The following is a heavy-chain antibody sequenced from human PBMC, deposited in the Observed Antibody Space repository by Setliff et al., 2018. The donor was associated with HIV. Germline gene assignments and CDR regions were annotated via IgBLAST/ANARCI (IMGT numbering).Heavy chain of an antibody. Sequence: SETLSLTCKVSGGSISSYYWSWIRQPPGKGLEWIGYIYYSGSTNYNPSLRSRVTISVDTSKNQFSLKLSSVTAADTAVYYCARAYGFSSSSHYYYYYMDVWGKGTTVTVSS. CDR3: ARAYGFSSSSHYYYYYMDV. D-gene: IGHD6-6*01. J-gene: IGHJ6*03. CDR2: IYYSGST. V-gene: IGHV4-59*01. CDR1: GGSISSYY.